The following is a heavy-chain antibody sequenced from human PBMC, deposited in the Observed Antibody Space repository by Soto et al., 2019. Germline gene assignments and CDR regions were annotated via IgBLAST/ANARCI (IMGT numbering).Heavy chain of an antibody. CDR1: GISISSYY. Sequence: SETLYLTYTVSGISISSYYWSWIRQPPGKGLEWIGYIYYSGSTNYNPSLKSRVTISVDTSKNQFSLKLSSVTAANTAVYYCARIRNAHFDWLAEPYYMDVWGKGTTVTVSS. CDR2: IYYSGST. CDR3: ARIRNAHFDWLAEPYYMDV. D-gene: IGHD3-9*01. V-gene: IGHV4-59*01. J-gene: IGHJ6*03.